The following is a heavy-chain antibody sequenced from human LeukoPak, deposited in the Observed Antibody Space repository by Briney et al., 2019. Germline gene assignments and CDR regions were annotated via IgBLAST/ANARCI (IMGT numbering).Heavy chain of an antibody. D-gene: IGHD5-18*01. CDR3: ARTRLEYSYGYYFDY. Sequence: ASVKVSCKASGYTFTSYHMHWVRQAPGQGLEWMGLINPSGGTTNYAQKFRGRVTMTRDMSTSTVYMELSSLRSEDTAVYYCARTRLEYSYGYYFDYWGQGTLVTVSS. J-gene: IGHJ4*02. CDR2: INPSGGTT. V-gene: IGHV1-46*01. CDR1: GYTFTSYH.